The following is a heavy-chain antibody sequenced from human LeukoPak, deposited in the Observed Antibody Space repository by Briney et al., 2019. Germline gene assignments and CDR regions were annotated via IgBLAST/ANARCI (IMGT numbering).Heavy chain of an antibody. Sequence: GGSLRLSCAASGFTFSTYNMIWVRLSPGKGLEWVSSITGSGPYMLYADSVKHRFTISRDNTKNLLYLEMNSLRAGDTAMYFCVRDVGAVRGEVYFDYWGQGTLVTVSS. D-gene: IGHD3-10*01. V-gene: IGHV3-21*06. CDR2: ITGSGPYM. J-gene: IGHJ4*02. CDR3: VRDVGAVRGEVYFDY. CDR1: GFTFSTYN.